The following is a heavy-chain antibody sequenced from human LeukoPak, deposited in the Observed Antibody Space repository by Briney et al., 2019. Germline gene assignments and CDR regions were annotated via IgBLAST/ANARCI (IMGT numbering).Heavy chain of an antibody. V-gene: IGHV1-2*02. CDR3: ARALGYCSSTSCFAWFDP. Sequence: ASVKVSCKASGYTFTGYYMHWVRQAPGQGLEWMGWINPNSGGINYAQKFQGRVTMTRDTSISTAYMELSRLRSDDTAVYYCARALGYCSSTSCFAWFDPWGQGTLVTVSS. D-gene: IGHD2-2*01. CDR2: INPNSGGI. CDR1: GYTFTGYY. J-gene: IGHJ5*02.